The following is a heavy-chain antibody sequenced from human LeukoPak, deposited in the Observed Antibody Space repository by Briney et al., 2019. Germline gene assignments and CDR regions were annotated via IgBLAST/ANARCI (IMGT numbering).Heavy chain of an antibody. CDR1: GYTFTGYY. D-gene: IGHD3-9*01. J-gene: IGHJ3*02. V-gene: IGHV1-2*02. Sequence: ASVKVSCKASGYTFTGYYMHRVRQAPGQGLEWMGWINPNSGGTNYAQKFQGRVTMTRDTSISTAYMELSRLRSDDTAVYYCARDKWVDILTGYYRGVAFDIWGQGTMVTVSS. CDR3: ARDKWVDILTGYYRGVAFDI. CDR2: INPNSGGT.